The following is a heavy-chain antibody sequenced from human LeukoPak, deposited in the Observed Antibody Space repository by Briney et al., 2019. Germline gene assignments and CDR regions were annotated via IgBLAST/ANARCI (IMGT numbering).Heavy chain of an antibody. J-gene: IGHJ4*02. CDR1: GYTFTGYY. CDR3: ARGPSGAAAGYLSGAFLNY. V-gene: IGHV1-2*02. D-gene: IGHD2-15*01. Sequence: ASVKVSCKASGYTFTGYYLHWVRQAPGQGLEWMGWINPNRGGTNYAQKLQGRVTMTRDTSITTAYLELSRLKSDDTAVYYCARGPSGAAAGYLSGAFLNYWGQGTLVTVSS. CDR2: INPNRGGT.